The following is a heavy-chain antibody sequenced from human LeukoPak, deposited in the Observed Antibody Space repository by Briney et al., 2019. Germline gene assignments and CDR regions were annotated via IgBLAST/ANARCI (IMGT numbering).Heavy chain of an antibody. Sequence: GGSLRLSCAASGFTFSSYWMHWVRQAPGKGLVWVSRINSDGSSTSYADSVKGRFTISRDNAKNTLYLQMNSLRAEDTAVYYCAREREGWLLLQAFDIWGQGTMVTVSS. CDR3: AREREGWLLLQAFDI. J-gene: IGHJ3*02. D-gene: IGHD3-22*01. CDR1: GFTFSSYW. CDR2: INSDGSST. V-gene: IGHV3-74*01.